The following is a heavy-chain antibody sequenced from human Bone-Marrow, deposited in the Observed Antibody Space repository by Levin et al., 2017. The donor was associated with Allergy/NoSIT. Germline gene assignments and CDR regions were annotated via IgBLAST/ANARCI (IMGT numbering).Heavy chain of an antibody. CDR1: GFTFSKYV. CDR3: AKVWEAAEDVDY. D-gene: IGHD1-26*01. CDR2: ITTSGAAT. J-gene: IGHJ4*02. Sequence: LSGGSLRLSCAASGFTFSKYVMSWVRQAPGRGLECVATITTSGAATYYGDSVRGRFTITRDNSKSTLFLQMKGLRAEDSAVYFCAKVWEAAEDVDYWGQGTLVTVSS. V-gene: IGHV3-23*01.